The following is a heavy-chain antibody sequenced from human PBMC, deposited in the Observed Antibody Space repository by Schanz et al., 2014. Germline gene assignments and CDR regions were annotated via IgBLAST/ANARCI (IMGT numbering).Heavy chain of an antibody. D-gene: IGHD6-6*01. CDR1: GYTFTGYY. CDR2: INPNSGGI. J-gene: IGHJ2*01. CDR3: ARAGQDFESSSLSPIWYFDL. V-gene: IGHV1-2*02. Sequence: QVQLVQSGAEVKKPGASVKVSCKASGYTFTGYYMHWVRQTPGQGLEWMGWINPNSGGINYAQKFQGRVTMTRDTSISTAYMXXSRLRSADTAVYYCARAGQDFESSSLSPIWYFDLWGRGTLVTVSS.